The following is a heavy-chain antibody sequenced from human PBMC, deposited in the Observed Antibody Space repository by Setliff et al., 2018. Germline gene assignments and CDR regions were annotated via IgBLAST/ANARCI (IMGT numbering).Heavy chain of an antibody. CDR2: IIPIFGTA. V-gene: IGHV1-69*13. Sequence: GPSVKVSCKASGGTFSSYAISWVRQAPGQGLEWMGGIIPIFGTANYAQKSQGRVTITADESTSTAYMELSSLRSEDTAVYYCARESNYYDSSGSDDAFDIWGQGTMVTVSS. CDR1: GGTFSSYA. CDR3: ARESNYYDSSGSDDAFDI. J-gene: IGHJ3*02. D-gene: IGHD3-22*01.